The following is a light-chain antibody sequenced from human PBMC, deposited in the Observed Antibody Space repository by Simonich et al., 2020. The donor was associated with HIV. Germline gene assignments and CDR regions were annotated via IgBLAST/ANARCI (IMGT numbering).Light chain of an antibody. CDR3: QQYNNWPPWT. J-gene: IGKJ1*01. CDR1: QSVSVY. V-gene: IGKV3-11*01. CDR2: DAS. Sequence: EVVLTQSPATLSLSPGERATLSCRASQSVSVYLAWYQQRPGQAPRLLIYDASNRATGVPARFSGSGSGTEFTLTISSLQSEDFAVYYCQQYNNWPPWTFGQGTKVEIK.